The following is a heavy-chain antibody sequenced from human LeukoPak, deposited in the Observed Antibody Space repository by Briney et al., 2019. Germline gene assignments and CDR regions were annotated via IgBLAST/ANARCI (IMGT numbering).Heavy chain of an antibody. CDR2: INPSGGST. CDR3: ARVKRIGVNYGEFDP. Sequence: ASVKVSCKASGYTFTGYYMHWVRQAPGQGLEWMGMINPSGGSTSYAQKFQGRATMTRDTSTSTVYMELSSLRSEDTAVYYCARVKRIGVNYGEFDPWGQGTLVTVSS. CDR1: GYTFTGYY. J-gene: IGHJ5*02. D-gene: IGHD4-17*01. V-gene: IGHV1-46*01.